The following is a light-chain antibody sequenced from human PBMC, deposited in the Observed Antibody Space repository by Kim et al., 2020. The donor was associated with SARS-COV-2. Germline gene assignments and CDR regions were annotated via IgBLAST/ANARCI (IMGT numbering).Light chain of an antibody. CDR3: QQFNNWPRK. J-gene: IGKJ1*01. CDR2: GSS. Sequence: EIVMTQSPATLSVSPGERATLSSRASQSVSSNIVWYQQKPGQAPRLLMYGSSTRATGIPARFSGSGSGTEFTLTISSLQSEDFAVYYCQQFNNWPRKFGQGTKVDIK. V-gene: IGKV3-15*01. CDR1: QSVSSN.